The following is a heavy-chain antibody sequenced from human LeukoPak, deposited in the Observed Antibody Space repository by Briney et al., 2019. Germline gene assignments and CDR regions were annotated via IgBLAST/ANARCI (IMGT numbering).Heavy chain of an antibody. J-gene: IGHJ4*02. CDR2: INPNSGGT. Sequence: ASVKVSCKASGYTFTSYDINWVRQATGQGLEWMGWINPNSGGTNYAQKFQGRVTMTRDTSISTAYMELSRLRSDDTAVYYCARWTETIDTAMVVFDYWGQGTLVTVSS. V-gene: IGHV1-2*02. CDR3: ARWTETIDTAMVVFDY. CDR1: GYTFTSYD. D-gene: IGHD5-18*01.